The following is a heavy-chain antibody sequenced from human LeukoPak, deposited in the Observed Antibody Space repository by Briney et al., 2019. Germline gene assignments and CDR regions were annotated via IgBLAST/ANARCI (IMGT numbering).Heavy chain of an antibody. Sequence: GGSLRLSCAASGFTFSSYWMSWVRQAPGKGLEWVANIKQDGSEKYYVDSVKGRFTISRDNAKNSLYLQMNSLRAEDTAVYYCARFGRDGYNPHYYYYYMDVWGKGTTVTVSS. V-gene: IGHV3-7*01. CDR1: GFTFSSYW. CDR2: IKQDGSEK. CDR3: ARFGRDGYNPHYYYYYMDV. J-gene: IGHJ6*03. D-gene: IGHD5-24*01.